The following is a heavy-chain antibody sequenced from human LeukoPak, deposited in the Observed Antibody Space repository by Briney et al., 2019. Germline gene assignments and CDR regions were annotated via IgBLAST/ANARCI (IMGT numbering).Heavy chain of an antibody. CDR3: ATVVAAKAPLGY. J-gene: IGHJ4*02. CDR1: GGTFSSYA. Sequence: GASVKVSCKASGGTFSSYAISWVRQAPGQGLEWMGGIIPIFGTANYAQKFQGRVTITADESTSTAYMELSSLRSEDTAVYYCATVVAAKAPLGYWGQGTLVTVSS. V-gene: IGHV1-69*13. CDR2: IIPIFGTA. D-gene: IGHD2-15*01.